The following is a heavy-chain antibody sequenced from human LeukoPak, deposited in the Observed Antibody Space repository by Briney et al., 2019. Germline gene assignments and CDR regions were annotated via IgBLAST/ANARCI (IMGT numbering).Heavy chain of an antibody. V-gene: IGHV3-23*01. CDR2: ISGSGGST. J-gene: IGHJ3*02. CDR1: GFTFSSYA. CDR3: AKEVRSSMATAWADAFYI. Sequence: GGSLRLSCAASGFTFSSYAMSRVRQAPGKGLECVSAISGSGGSTYYADSVKGRFTISRDNSKNTLYLQMNSLRAEDTAVYYCAKEVRSSMATAWADAFYIWGQGTMVTVCS. D-gene: IGHD5-12*01.